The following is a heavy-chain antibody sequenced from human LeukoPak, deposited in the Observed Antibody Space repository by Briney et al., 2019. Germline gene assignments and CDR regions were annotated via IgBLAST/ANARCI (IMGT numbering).Heavy chain of an antibody. CDR3: ARDRYDTYDSSGYPKEGLDY. Sequence: GRSLTLSCAASGFTFSSYAMHWVRQAAGKGLEWVAVISYDGNNKYYAGSVKGRFTISRDNSKNTLYLQMNSLRAEDTAVYYCARDRYDTYDSSGYPKEGLDYWGQGTLVTVSS. V-gene: IGHV3-30-3*01. CDR1: GFTFSSYA. J-gene: IGHJ4*02. D-gene: IGHD3-22*01. CDR2: ISYDGNNK.